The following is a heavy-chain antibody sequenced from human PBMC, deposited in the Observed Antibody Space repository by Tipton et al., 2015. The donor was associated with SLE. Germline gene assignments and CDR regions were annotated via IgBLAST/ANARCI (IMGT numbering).Heavy chain of an antibody. D-gene: IGHD6-19*01. CDR1: GGSISSYY. CDR2: INHSGST. Sequence: TLSLTCTVSGGSISSYYWSWIRQPPGKGLEWIGEINHSGSTNYNPSLKSRVTISVDTSKNQFSLKLSSVTAADTAVYYCARRAVALNPFDYWGQGTLVTVSS. V-gene: IGHV4-34*01. CDR3: ARRAVALNPFDY. J-gene: IGHJ4*02.